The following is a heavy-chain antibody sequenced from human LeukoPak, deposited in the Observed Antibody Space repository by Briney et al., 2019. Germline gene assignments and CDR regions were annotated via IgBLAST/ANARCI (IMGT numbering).Heavy chain of an antibody. D-gene: IGHD6-19*01. V-gene: IGHV1-8*03. CDR3: ARVGSGYSSGWNYGGDY. J-gene: IGHJ4*02. Sequence: ASVKVSCKASGYTFTSYDINWVRQATGQGLEWMGWMNPSSGNTGYAQKFQGRVTITRNTSISTAYMELSSPRSEDTAVYYCARVGSGYSSGWNYGGDYWGQGTLVTVSS. CDR2: MNPSSGNT. CDR1: GYTFTSYD.